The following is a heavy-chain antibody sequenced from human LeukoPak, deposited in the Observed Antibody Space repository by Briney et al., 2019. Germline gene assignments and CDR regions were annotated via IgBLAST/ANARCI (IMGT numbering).Heavy chain of an antibody. J-gene: IGHJ6*04. CDR3: AELGITMIGGV. CDR2: IKQDGSEK. D-gene: IGHD3-10*02. V-gene: IGHV3-7*01. CDR1: GFTFSSLW. Sequence: GGSLRLSCAASGFTFSSLWMTWVRQAPGKGLEWVATIKQDGSEKYYVDSVKGRFTISRDNAKSSLYLQMNSLRAEDTAVYYCAELGITMIGGVWGKGTTVTISS.